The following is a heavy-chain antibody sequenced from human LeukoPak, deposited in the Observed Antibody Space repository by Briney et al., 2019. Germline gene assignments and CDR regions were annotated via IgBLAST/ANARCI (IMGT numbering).Heavy chain of an antibody. Sequence: PGGPLRLSCAASGFTFTSHAVSWVRQAPGKGLKGTSAISGSGDSTYSADSVKGRFTFSRDNSWTTVTRQMNSLRPRDTAVYYVARDFWDDFEYFDLWGRGTLVTVSS. D-gene: IGHD3-3*01. CDR1: GFTFTSHA. V-gene: IGHV3-23*01. J-gene: IGHJ2*01. CDR3: ARDFWDDFEYFDL. CDR2: ISGSGDST.